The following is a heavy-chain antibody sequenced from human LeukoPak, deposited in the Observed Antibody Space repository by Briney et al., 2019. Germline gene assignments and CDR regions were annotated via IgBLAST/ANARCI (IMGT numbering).Heavy chain of an antibody. J-gene: IGHJ4*02. CDR1: GFTFSSYS. CDR3: AGDIFPTGPHPFDY. V-gene: IGHV3-21*01. D-gene: IGHD2-21*01. Sequence: GGSLRLSCAASGFTFSSYSMNWVRQAPGKGLEWVSSIGSSSSYIYYADLVKGRFTISRDNAKNSLYLQMNSLRAEDTAVYYCAGDIFPTGPHPFDYWGQGTLVTVSS. CDR2: IGSSSSYI.